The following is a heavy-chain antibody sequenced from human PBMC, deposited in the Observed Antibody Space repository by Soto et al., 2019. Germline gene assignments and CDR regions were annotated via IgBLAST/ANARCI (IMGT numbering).Heavy chain of an antibody. D-gene: IGHD6-13*01. Sequence: QVQLVQSGAEVKKPGSSVKVSCKASGGTFSSYTISWVRQAPGQGLEWMGRIIPILGIANYAQKFQGRVTITADKSTSTAYMELSSLRSEDTAVYYCARGAVAAAGPGGYDYWGQGTLVTVSS. J-gene: IGHJ4*02. CDR2: IIPILGIA. CDR3: ARGAVAAAGPGGYDY. CDR1: GGTFSSYT. V-gene: IGHV1-69*02.